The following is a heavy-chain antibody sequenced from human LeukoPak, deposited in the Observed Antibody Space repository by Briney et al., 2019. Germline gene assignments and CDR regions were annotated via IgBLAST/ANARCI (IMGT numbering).Heavy chain of an antibody. V-gene: IGHV3-74*01. CDR2: NKYDGSES. Sequence: GRSLRLSCAASGFTFSSYAMHWFRQPPGKGLAWVSRNKYDGSESYYADSVKGRFTISRDNAKNTLYLQMNSLRVEDTAAYYCAKSDWFDPWGQGTLVTVSS. J-gene: IGHJ5*02. CDR3: AKSDWFDP. CDR1: GFTFSSYA.